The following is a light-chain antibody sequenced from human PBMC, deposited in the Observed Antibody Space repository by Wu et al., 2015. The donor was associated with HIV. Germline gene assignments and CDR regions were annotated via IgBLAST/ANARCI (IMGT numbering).Light chain of an antibody. Sequence: DIQMTQSPSTLSASVGDRVSITCRAGQSISSWLAWYQQKPGKAPNLLIYKVSNLQSGVPSRFSGSGSGTEFTLTISSLQPDDFATYYCQQYNSYPLTFGGGTKVEIK. CDR1: QSISSW. CDR2: KVS. CDR3: QQYNSYPLT. J-gene: IGKJ4*01. V-gene: IGKV1-5*03.